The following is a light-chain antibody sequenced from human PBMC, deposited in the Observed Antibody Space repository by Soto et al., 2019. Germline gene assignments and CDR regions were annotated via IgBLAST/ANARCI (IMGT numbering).Light chain of an antibody. J-gene: IGLJ1*01. Sequence: QSALTQPASVSGFPGQSITISCTGTSRDVGNYNLVSWYQQPPGKAPKLMIYEGSKRPSGVSNRFSGSKSGNTASLIISGLQAVDEADYYCCSLAAGSRHVFGTGTKVTVL. CDR3: CSLAAGSRHV. CDR2: EGS. CDR1: SRDVGNYNL. V-gene: IGLV2-23*01.